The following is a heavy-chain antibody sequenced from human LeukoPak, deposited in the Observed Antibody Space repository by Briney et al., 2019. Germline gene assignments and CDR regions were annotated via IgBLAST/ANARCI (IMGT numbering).Heavy chain of an antibody. V-gene: IGHV3-23*01. D-gene: IGHD3-10*01. J-gene: IGHJ4*02. CDR3: AKNRMVRGIRPPLDY. Sequence: GGSLRLSCAASGFTFSSYAMSWVRQAPGKGLEWVSAISGSGGSTYYADSVKGRFTISRDNSKNTLYLQMNSLRAEDTAVYYCAKNRMVRGIRPPLDYWGQGTLVTVSS. CDR2: ISGSGGST. CDR1: GFTFSSYA.